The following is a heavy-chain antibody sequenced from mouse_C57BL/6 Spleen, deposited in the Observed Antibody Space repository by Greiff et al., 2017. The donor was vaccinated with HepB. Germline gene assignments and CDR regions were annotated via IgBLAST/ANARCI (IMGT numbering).Heavy chain of an antibody. J-gene: IGHJ4*01. CDR3: ARYYYGNYDAMDY. CDR2: INPSSGYT. Sequence: VHLVESGAELAKPGASVKLSCKASGYTFTSYWMHWVKQRPGQGLEWIGYINPSSGYTKYNQKFKDKATLTADKSSSTAYMQLSSLTYEDSAVYYCARYYYGNYDAMDYWGQGTSVTVSS. V-gene: IGHV1-7*01. CDR1: GYTFTSYW. D-gene: IGHD2-1*01.